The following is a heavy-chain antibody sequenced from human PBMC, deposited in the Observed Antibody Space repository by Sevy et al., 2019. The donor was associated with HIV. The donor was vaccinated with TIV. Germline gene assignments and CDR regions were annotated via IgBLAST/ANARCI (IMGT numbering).Heavy chain of an antibody. D-gene: IGHD6-6*01. Sequence: GGSLRLSCAAAGFTFSTYWMSWVRQAQGKGLEWVANIKQVGSEKYYVDSVKGRFTISRDNAKNSLYLQMNSLRAEDTATYYCARDRIVARTRYFDYWGQGTLVTVSS. V-gene: IGHV3-7*01. CDR2: IKQVGSEK. J-gene: IGHJ4*02. CDR3: ARDRIVARTRYFDY. CDR1: GFTFSTYW.